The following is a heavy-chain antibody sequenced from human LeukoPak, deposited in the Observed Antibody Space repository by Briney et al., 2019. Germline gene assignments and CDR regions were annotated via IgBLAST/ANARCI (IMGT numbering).Heavy chain of an antibody. CDR1: GFTFSSYG. CDR3: ARGRGGNTIFGVVIIPGYFDY. Sequence: LTGGSLRLSCAASGFTFSSYGMHWVRQAPGKGLEWVAVILYDGSNKYYADSVKGRFTISRDNSKNTLYLQMNSLRAEDTAVYYCARGRGGNTIFGVVIIPGYFDYWGQGTLVTVSS. D-gene: IGHD3-3*01. CDR2: ILYDGSNK. J-gene: IGHJ4*02. V-gene: IGHV3-30*03.